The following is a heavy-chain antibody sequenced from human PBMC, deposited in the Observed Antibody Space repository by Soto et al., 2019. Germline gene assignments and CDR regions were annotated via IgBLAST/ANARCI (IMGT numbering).Heavy chain of an antibody. CDR1: GGSISSSSYY. CDR2: IYYSGST. D-gene: IGHD2-8*01. J-gene: IGHJ4*02. Sequence: PSETLSLTCTVSGGSISSSSYYWGWIRQPPGKGLEWIGYIYYSGSTYSNPSLKSRVTISVDTSKNQFSLKLSSVTAADTAVYYCARKDCTNGVCYTNYWGQGTLVTVSS. CDR3: ARKDCTNGVCYTNY. V-gene: IGHV4-61*05.